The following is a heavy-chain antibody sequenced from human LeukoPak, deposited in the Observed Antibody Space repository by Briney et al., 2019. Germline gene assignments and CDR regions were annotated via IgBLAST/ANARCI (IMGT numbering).Heavy chain of an antibody. J-gene: IGHJ4*02. D-gene: IGHD5-24*01. CDR3: ATLRGWLDY. CDR2: IKSKIDAETT. Sequence: KPGGSLRLSCAASGFTFSSYSMNWVRQAPGKGLEWVGRIKSKIDAETTDYAEPVKGRFTISRDDSKGTVFLLMNSLRTEDTAVYYCATLRGWLDYWGQGTLVTVSS. V-gene: IGHV3-15*01. CDR1: GFTFSSYS.